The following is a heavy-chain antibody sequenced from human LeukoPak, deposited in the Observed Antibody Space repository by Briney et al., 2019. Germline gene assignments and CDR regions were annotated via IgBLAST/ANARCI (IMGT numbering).Heavy chain of an antibody. CDR2: IYYSGST. D-gene: IGHD3-16*02. CDR3: AAGDYVWGSYRPYYFDY. Sequence: SETLSLTCTVSGGSISSYYWSWIRQPPGKGLEWIGYIYYSGSTNYNPSLKSRVTISVDTSKNQFSLKLSSVTAADTAVYYCAAGDYVWGSYRPYYFDYWGQGTLVTVSS. J-gene: IGHJ4*02. V-gene: IGHV4-59*01. CDR1: GGSISSYY.